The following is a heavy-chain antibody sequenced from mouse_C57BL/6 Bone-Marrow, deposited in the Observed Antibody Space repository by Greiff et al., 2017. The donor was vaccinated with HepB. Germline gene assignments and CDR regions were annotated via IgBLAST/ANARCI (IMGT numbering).Heavy chain of an antibody. Sequence: EVKLMEPGGDLVKPGGSLKLSCAASGFTFSSYGMSWVRQTPDKRLEWVATISSGGSYTYYPDSVKGRFTISRDNAKNTLYLQMSSLKSEDTAMYYCARHGGYEAWFAYWGQGTLVTVSA. CDR2: ISSGGSYT. D-gene: IGHD3-1*01. J-gene: IGHJ3*01. CDR1: GFTFSSYG. V-gene: IGHV5-6*01. CDR3: ARHGGYEAWFAY.